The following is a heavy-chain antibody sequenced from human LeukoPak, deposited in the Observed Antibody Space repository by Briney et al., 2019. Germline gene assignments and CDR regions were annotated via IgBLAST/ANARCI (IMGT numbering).Heavy chain of an antibody. CDR2: VNDDGSKT. CDR3: ARETLGAGLRAPDY. CDR1: GFTFRDFW. Sequence: GGSLRLSCAASGFTFRDFWFHWVRQVPGKGAVWVSRVNDDGSKTFYPGSVKGRFTISRDNAKNTVYLQMNSLRVEDTAVYYCARETLGAGLRAPDYWGRGALVTVS. D-gene: IGHD3/OR15-3a*01. V-gene: IGHV3-74*01. J-gene: IGHJ4*02.